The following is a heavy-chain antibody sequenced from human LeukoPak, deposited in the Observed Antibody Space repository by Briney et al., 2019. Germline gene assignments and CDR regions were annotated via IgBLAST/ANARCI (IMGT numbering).Heavy chain of an antibody. V-gene: IGHV7-4-1*02. CDR3: ARDRSGYSSSSGFDRVYYYYYMDV. J-gene: IGHJ6*03. CDR2: INTNTGNP. CDR1: GYTFTSYA. Sequence: GASVKVSCKASGYTFTSYAVDWVRQAPGQGLEWMGWINTNTGNPTYAQDFTGRFVFSFDTSVSTAYLQINSLKAEDTAVYYCARDRSGYSSSSGFDRVYYYYYMDVWGKGTTVTVSS. D-gene: IGHD6-6*01.